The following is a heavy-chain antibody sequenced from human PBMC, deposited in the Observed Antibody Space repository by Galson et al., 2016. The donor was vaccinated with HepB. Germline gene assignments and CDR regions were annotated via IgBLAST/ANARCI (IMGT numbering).Heavy chain of an antibody. CDR3: ARGTGMAG. CDR1: GFTFSSNW. Sequence: SLRLSCAASGFTFSSNWMNWVRQAPGKGLEWVASINRDGTEKYYVDFVKGRFTISRDNAKSSLYLQMNSLRVEDTAVYYCARGTGMAGWGQGTTVTVSS. J-gene: IGHJ6*02. CDR2: INRDGTEK. V-gene: IGHV3-7*01.